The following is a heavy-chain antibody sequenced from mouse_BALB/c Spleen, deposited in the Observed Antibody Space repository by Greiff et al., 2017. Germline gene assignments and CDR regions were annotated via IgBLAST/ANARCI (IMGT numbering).Heavy chain of an antibody. V-gene: IGHV1-4*01. CDR1: GYTFTSYT. Sequence: QVQLQQSGAELARPGASVKMSCKASGYTFTSYTMHWVKQRPGQGLEWIGYINPSSGYTNYNQTFKDKATLTADKSSSTAYMQLSSLTSEDSAVYYCARPTPLYDGYYAMDYWGQGTSVTVSS. CDR2: INPSSGYT. D-gene: IGHD2-3*01. J-gene: IGHJ4*01. CDR3: ARPTPLYDGYYAMDY.